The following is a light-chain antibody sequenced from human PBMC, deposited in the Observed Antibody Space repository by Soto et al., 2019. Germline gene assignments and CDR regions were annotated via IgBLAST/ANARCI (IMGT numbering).Light chain of an antibody. CDR3: CSYAGGTTWV. Sequence: QSALTQPASVSASAGQSITISCTGTSSDVGGYNFVSWYQQHPGKAPKLMIYEDNKRPSGVSIRFSGSKSGNTASLTISGLQAEDEADYYCCSYAGGTTWVFGGGTKLTVL. CDR1: SSDVGGYNF. J-gene: IGLJ3*02. CDR2: EDN. V-gene: IGLV2-23*01.